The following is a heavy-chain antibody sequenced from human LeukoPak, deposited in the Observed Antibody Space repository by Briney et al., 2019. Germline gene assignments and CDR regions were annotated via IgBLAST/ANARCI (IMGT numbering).Heavy chain of an antibody. D-gene: IGHD3-10*01. CDR3: ARDLTMVRGVIIGYYYMDV. V-gene: IGHV1-8*02. CDR2: MNPNSGNT. Sequence: ASVKVSCKASGYTFTTYNINWVRQATGQGLEWMGWMNPNSGNTNYAQKFQGRVTMTRDMSTSTVYMELSSLRSEDTAVYYCARDLTMVRGVIIGYYYMDVWGKGTTVTVSS. CDR1: GYTFTTYN. J-gene: IGHJ6*03.